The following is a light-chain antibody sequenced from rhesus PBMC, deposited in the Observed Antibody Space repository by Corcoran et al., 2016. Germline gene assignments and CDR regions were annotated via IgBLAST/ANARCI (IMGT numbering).Light chain of an antibody. J-gene: IGKJ1*01. Sequence: DIQMTQSPSALSASVGDTVTITCRASQSIDSWLAWYQQQPGRAPKLLIYKASTLQSGVPSRFSGSGSGTDFTLTISSLQPEDFATYDCQHYSSSPRTFGQGTKVDI. V-gene: IGKV1-22*01. CDR1: QSIDSW. CDR2: KAS. CDR3: QHYSSSPRT.